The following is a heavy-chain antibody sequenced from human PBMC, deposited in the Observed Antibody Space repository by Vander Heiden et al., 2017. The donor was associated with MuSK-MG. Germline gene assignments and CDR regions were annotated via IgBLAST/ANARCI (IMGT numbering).Heavy chain of an antibody. Sequence: EVQLVESGGGLVKPGGSLRLACAASGFTFSNAWMSWVRQAPGKGLEWVGRIKSKTDGGTTDYAAPVKGRFTTSRDDSKNTLYLQMNSLKTEDTAVYYCTTSPPYCSGGSCYSDYWGQGTLVTVSS. V-gene: IGHV3-15*01. CDR3: TTSPPYCSGGSCYSDY. CDR1: GFTFSNAW. CDR2: IKSKTDGGTT. D-gene: IGHD2-15*01. J-gene: IGHJ4*02.